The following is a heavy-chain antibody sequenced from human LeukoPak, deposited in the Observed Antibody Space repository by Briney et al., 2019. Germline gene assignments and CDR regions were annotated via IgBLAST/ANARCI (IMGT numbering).Heavy chain of an antibody. CDR1: GASLTIYY. V-gene: IGHV4-4*07. J-gene: IGHJ3*02. Sequence: SETLSLTCSVSGASLTIYYWNWIRQPAGKGLEWIGRYASGTTAHNPSLEGQFTMSIDTSKNQISTKLTSVTAADTAVYYCARLLDNDSSGDPDTFDMWGQGTMVTVSS. CDR3: ARLLDNDSSGDPDTFDM. CDR2: YASGTT. D-gene: IGHD3-22*01.